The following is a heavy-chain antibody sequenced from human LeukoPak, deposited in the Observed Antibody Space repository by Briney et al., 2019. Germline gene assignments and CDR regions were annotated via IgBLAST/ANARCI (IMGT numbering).Heavy chain of an antibody. Sequence: GGSLRLSCAAFGFTFSGCDMHWVRQPTGRGLEWVSSIGISGGTYYRDSVKGRFTVSREDAKNSFYLQMNSLRAGDTAVYYCARGKYGYTSGWQIPDYWGQGTLVTVSS. CDR1: GFTFSGCD. CDR2: IGISGGT. CDR3: ARGKYGYTSGWQIPDY. D-gene: IGHD6-19*01. V-gene: IGHV3-13*01. J-gene: IGHJ4*02.